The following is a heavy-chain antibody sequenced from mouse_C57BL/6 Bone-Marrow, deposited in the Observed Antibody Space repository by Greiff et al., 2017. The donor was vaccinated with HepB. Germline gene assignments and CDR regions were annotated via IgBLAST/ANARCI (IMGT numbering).Heavy chain of an antibody. D-gene: IGHD3-2*02. Sequence: QVQLQQPGAELVKPGASVKLSCKASGYTFTSYWMHWVKQRPGQGLEWIGMIHPNSGSTNYNEKFKSKATLTVDKSSSTAYMQLSSLTSEDSAVYYCAHSSGYGYYFDYWGQGTTLTVAS. J-gene: IGHJ2*01. CDR3: AHSSGYGYYFDY. CDR1: GYTFTSYW. V-gene: IGHV1-64*01. CDR2: IHPNSGST.